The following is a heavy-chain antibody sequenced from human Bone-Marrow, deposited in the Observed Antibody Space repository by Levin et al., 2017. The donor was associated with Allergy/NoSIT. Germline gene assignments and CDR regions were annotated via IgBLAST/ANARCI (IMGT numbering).Heavy chain of an antibody. Sequence: SETLSLTCNVSGVSIDSYSWWTWVRQPPGNGLQWIGEINQRGTATYRSSLRSRVLMSVDRSTNQFSLMVNSVTAADTAVYYCARINQASGFKNWFDPWGPGILVAVS. CDR1: GVSIDSYSW. D-gene: IGHD6-25*01. J-gene: IGHJ5*02. V-gene: IGHV4-4*02. CDR2: INQRGTA. CDR3: ARINQASGFKNWFDP.